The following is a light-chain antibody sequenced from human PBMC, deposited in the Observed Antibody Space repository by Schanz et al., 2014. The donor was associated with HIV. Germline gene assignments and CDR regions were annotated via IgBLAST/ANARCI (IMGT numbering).Light chain of an antibody. J-gene: IGKJ2*01. CDR3: QQCVTYPYT. V-gene: IGKV1-5*03. Sequence: DIQMTQSPSTLSASVGDRVTITCRASQSVDRWLAWYQQKPGKAPNLLIYMTSNLESGVPSRFSGSGSGTSFTLTITSLQPDDFATYYCQQCVTYPYTFGQGTTLDIK. CDR1: QSVDRW. CDR2: MTS.